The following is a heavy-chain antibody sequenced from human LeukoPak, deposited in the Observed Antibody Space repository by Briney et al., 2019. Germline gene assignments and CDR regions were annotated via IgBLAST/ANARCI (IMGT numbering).Heavy chain of an antibody. V-gene: IGHV3-23*01. CDR2: ISGSGGST. CDR1: GFTFSSYA. J-gene: IGHJ4*02. CDR3: AKPLSGYSYSLTRPFDY. Sequence: GGSLRLSCAASGFTFSSYAMSWVRQAPGKGLEWVSAISGSGGSTYYVDSVKGRFTISRDNSKNTLYLQMNSLRAEDTAVYYCAKPLSGYSYSLTRPFDYWGQGTLATVSS. D-gene: IGHD5-18*01.